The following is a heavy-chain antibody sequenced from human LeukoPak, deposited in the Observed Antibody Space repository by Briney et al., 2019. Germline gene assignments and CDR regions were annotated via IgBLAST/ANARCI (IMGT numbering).Heavy chain of an antibody. CDR1: GGSISSSSYY. J-gene: IGHJ4*02. D-gene: IGHD3-22*01. Sequence: SETLSLTCTVSGGSISSSSYYWGWIRQPPGKGLEWIGRIYTSGSTNYNPSLKSRVTMSVDTSKNQFSLKLSSVTAADTAVYYCARSNYYDSSGYSDYWGQGTLVTVSS. CDR2: IYTSGST. CDR3: ARSNYYDSSGYSDY. V-gene: IGHV4-61*05.